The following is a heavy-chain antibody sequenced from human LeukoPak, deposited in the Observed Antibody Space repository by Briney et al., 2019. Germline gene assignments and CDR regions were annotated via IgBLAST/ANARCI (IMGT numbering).Heavy chain of an antibody. Sequence: GGSLRLSCAPSGFTFNSYPMSWARRAPGKGLEWVSGISDSGGRTYYAASVKGRFTISRDNSKNTLYLHMNSLRAGDTAVYFCGRDIQLSYLGQGSLVTVSS. D-gene: IGHD1-1*01. J-gene: IGHJ4*02. CDR1: GFTFNSYP. V-gene: IGHV3-23*01. CDR2: ISDSGGRT. CDR3: GRDIQLSY.